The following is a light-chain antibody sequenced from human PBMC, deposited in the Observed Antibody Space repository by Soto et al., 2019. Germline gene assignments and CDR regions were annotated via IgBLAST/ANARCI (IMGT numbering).Light chain of an antibody. CDR3: QQYGSSGT. J-gene: IGKJ1*01. CDR1: QSVTSNY. CDR2: DTS. V-gene: IGKV3-20*01. Sequence: IVLTQSPGTMSLSPGQRATLFCRASQSVTSNYLAWYQQKPGQAPGLLIYDTSTRASGVPDRFSGSGSGTDFTLTISRLEPEDFAVYYCQQYGSSGTFGQGTKVDIK.